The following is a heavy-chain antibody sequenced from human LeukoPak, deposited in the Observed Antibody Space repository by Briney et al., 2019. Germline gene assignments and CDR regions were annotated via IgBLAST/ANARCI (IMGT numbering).Heavy chain of an antibody. V-gene: IGHV3-23*01. CDR3: ARSYYHDSSGRFDS. Sequence: GGSLRLSCAASGFTYTSYGMAWVCQAPGKGLEWVSTISGSGNSAYYGDSVQGRFTISRDNSRNTVYLQMSGLRAEDTAVYYCARSYYHDSSGRFDSWGQGTLVTVSS. D-gene: IGHD3-22*01. CDR1: GFTYTSYG. J-gene: IGHJ4*02. CDR2: ISGSGNSA.